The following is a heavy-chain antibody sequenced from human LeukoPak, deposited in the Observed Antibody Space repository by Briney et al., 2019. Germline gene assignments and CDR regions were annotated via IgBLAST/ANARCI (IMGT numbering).Heavy chain of an antibody. D-gene: IGHD3-22*01. Sequence: PSETLSLTCTVSGGSVSSYYWNWIRQPPGKGLEWIGNIYYSGSTNYNPSLKSRVTISVDTSKNQFSLKLSSVTAADTAVYYCARVEYYYDSSGYCLNWFDPWGQGTLVTVSS. J-gene: IGHJ5*02. V-gene: IGHV4-59*08. CDR2: IYYSGST. CDR3: ARVEYYYDSSGYCLNWFDP. CDR1: GGSVSSYY.